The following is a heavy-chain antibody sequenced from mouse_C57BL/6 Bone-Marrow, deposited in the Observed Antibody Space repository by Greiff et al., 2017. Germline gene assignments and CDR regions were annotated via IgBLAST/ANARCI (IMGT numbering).Heavy chain of an antibody. CDR2: IDPANGNT. J-gene: IGHJ4*01. Sequence: EVKLVESVAELVRPGASVKLSCTASGFNIKNTYMHWVKQRPEQGLEWIGRIDPANGNTKYAPKFQGKATITADTSSNTAYLQLSSLTSEDTAIYYCARLTTVVAEYYYAMDYWGQGTSVTVSS. D-gene: IGHD1-1*01. V-gene: IGHV14-3*01. CDR1: GFNIKNTY. CDR3: ARLTTVVAEYYYAMDY.